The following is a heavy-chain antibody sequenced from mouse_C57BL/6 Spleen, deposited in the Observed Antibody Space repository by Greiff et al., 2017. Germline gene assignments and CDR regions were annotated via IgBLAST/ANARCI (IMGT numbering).Heavy chain of an antibody. D-gene: IGHD1-1*01. Sequence: VHVKQSGAELVRPGASVKLSCTASGFNIKDYYMHWVKQRPEQGLEWIGRIDPEDGDTEYAPKFQGKATMTADTSSNTAYLQLSSLTSEDTAVYYCTTSGSSYGFDYWGQGTTLTVSS. V-gene: IGHV14-1*01. CDR2: IDPEDGDT. J-gene: IGHJ2*01. CDR3: TTSGSSYGFDY. CDR1: GFNIKDYY.